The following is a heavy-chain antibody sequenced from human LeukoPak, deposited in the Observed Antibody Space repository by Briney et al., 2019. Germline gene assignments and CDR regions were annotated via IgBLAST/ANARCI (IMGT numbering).Heavy chain of an antibody. Sequence: SETLSLTCTVSGGSISSHYWSWIRQPPGKGLEWIGYIYYSGSTNYNPSLKSRVTISVDTSKNQFSLKLSSVTAADTAAYYCARVTGYNRNYADYWGQGTLVTVSS. CDR2: IYYSGST. J-gene: IGHJ4*02. CDR1: GGSISSHY. CDR3: ARVTGYNRNYADY. D-gene: IGHD1-7*01. V-gene: IGHV4-59*11.